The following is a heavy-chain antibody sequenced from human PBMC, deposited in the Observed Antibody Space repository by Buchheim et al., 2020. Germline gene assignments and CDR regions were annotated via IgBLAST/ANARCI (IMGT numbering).Heavy chain of an antibody. CDR3: ARDPGAVTTSYYYYYGMDV. CDR1: GFTFSSYA. CDR2: ISYDGSNK. J-gene: IGHJ6*02. V-gene: IGHV3-30-3*01. D-gene: IGHD4-17*01. Sequence: QVQLVESGGGVVQPGKSLRLSCAASGFTFSSYAMHWVRQAPGKGLECVAVISYDGSNKHYADSVKGRFTISRANSKTTLSLQMNSLRAEDTAVYYCARDPGAVTTSYYYYYGMDVWGQGTT.